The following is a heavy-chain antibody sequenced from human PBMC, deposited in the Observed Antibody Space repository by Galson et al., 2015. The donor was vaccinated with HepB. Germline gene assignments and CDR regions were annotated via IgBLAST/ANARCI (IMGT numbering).Heavy chain of an antibody. CDR1: GFTFSSYA. Sequence: SLRLSCAASGFTFSSYAMHWVRQAPGKGLEWVAVISYDGSKTFYADSVKGRFTISRDNSKNTLYLQTNSLRGEDTAVYYCAKVAVLAPTDYYYYMDVWGKGTTVTVSS. J-gene: IGHJ6*03. CDR3: AKVAVLAPTDYYYYMDV. V-gene: IGHV3-30*04. CDR2: ISYDGSKT. D-gene: IGHD3-3*01.